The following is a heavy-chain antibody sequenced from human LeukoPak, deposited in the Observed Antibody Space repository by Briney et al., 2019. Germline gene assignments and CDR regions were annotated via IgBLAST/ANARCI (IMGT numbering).Heavy chain of an antibody. J-gene: IGHJ4*02. D-gene: IGHD2-2*01. CDR2: INPNDGDT. CDR1: GYTFTDYY. V-gene: IGHV1-2*02. Sequence: ASVKVSCKASGYTFTDYYMHWVRQAPGQGFEWMGWINPNDGDTNYAQKFQGRVTMTRDTSISTAHMEVRRLRSDDTAVYYCTRANFLYCSSTTCLFDYWGQGTLVTVSS. CDR3: TRANFLYCSSTTCLFDY.